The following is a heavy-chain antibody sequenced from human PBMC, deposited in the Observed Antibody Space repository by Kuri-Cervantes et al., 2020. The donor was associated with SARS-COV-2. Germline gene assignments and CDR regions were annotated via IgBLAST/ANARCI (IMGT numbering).Heavy chain of an antibody. Sequence: SVKVSCKASGGTLNTYSFSWVRQAPGQGLEWMGGIMPIFGTANYAQKFQGRVTITADESTSTAYMELSSLRSEDTAVYYCAREVAAPRTSGYYGMDVWGQGTTVTVSS. D-gene: IGHD6-6*01. CDR3: AREVAAPRTSGYYGMDV. J-gene: IGHJ6*02. CDR1: GGTLNTYS. V-gene: IGHV1-69*13. CDR2: IMPIFGTA.